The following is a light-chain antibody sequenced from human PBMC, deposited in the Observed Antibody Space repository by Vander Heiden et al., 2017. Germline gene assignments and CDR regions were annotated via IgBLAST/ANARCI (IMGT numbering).Light chain of an antibody. J-gene: IGKJ2*01. CDR3: QQYESSPYN. CDR1: QSVLSSYNRKSY. V-gene: IGKV4-1*01. CDR2: WAS. Sequence: DMMMTQSPYLSALALAERTTTYCKSSQSVLSSYNRKSYLAWYQQKPGQPPRLLIYWASGRQSGVPDRFSGSGSGTDFTLTINSLQAEDVAVYYCQQYESSPYNFGQGTKLEIK.